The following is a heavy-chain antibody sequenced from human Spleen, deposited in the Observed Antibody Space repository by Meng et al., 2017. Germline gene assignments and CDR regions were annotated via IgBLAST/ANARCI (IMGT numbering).Heavy chain of an antibody. CDR1: GSTFPDYY. V-gene: IGHV1-2*06. CDR2: INPKSGDT. Sequence: VELVASGAEVKKPGASVKVSFKASGSTFPDYYLHWVRRAPGQGLEWMGRINPKSGDTHYAQKFQGRVTMTGDTSISTAYMELSGLRSDDTAMYYCARDEDISAAGKLFGDYWGQGTLVTVSS. CDR3: ARDEDISAAGKLFGDY. J-gene: IGHJ4*02. D-gene: IGHD6-13*01.